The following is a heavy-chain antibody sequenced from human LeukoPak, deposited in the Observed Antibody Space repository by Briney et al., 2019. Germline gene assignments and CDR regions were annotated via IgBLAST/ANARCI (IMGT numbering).Heavy chain of an antibody. J-gene: IGHJ5*02. CDR1: GFTFSSYA. CDR3: ARDKSTYYYGSGSYYTNWFDP. V-gene: IGHV3-30*04. D-gene: IGHD3-10*01. CDR2: ISYDGSNK. Sequence: GGSLRLSCAASGFTFSSYAMHRVRQAPGKGLEWVAVISYDGSNKYYADSVKGRFTISRDNSKNTLYLQMNSLRAEDTAVYYCARDKSTYYYGSGSYYTNWFDPWGQGTLVTVSS.